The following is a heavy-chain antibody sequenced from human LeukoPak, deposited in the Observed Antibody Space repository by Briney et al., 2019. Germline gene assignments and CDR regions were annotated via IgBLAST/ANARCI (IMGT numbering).Heavy chain of an antibody. Sequence: ASVKVSCKASEYTFTGYYMHWVRQAPGQGLEWMGRTDPNTGGTIYAQKFQGRVTMTRDTSVNTAYMDLSRLTSDDTAVYYCARDSRVSLDVWGKGTTVTVSS. CDR3: ARDSRVSLDV. J-gene: IGHJ6*04. D-gene: IGHD6-13*01. CDR1: EYTFTGYY. CDR2: TDPNTGGT. V-gene: IGHV1-2*06.